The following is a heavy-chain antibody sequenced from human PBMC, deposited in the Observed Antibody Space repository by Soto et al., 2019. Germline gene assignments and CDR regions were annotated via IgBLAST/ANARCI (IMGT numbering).Heavy chain of an antibody. CDR1: GVSISSGNW. V-gene: IGHV4-4*02. Sequence: SETLSLTCAVSGVSISSGNWWTWVRQTPQRGLEYIGSTNYNPSLKSRVTMSVDTSRNQLSLNLTSVTAADTAVYYCARGYSPALGAPWARVNWFDPWGQGTLVTVSS. D-gene: IGHD1-26*01. J-gene: IGHJ5*02. CDR3: ARGYSPALGAPWARVNWFDP. CDR2: ST.